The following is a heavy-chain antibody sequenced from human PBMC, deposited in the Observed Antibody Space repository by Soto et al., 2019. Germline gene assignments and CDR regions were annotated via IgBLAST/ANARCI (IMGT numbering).Heavy chain of an antibody. D-gene: IGHD2-15*01. Sequence: GGSLRLSCAASGFTFSDHYMDWVRQAPGKGLEWVGRTRDRANRYTTEYAASVKGRFTISRDDSKNSLFLQMNSLKTDDTALYYCARVSGGGGFYFDCWGRGALVTVSS. V-gene: IGHV3-72*01. CDR3: ARVSGGGGFYFDC. CDR1: GFTFSDHY. J-gene: IGHJ4*02. CDR2: TRDRANRYTT.